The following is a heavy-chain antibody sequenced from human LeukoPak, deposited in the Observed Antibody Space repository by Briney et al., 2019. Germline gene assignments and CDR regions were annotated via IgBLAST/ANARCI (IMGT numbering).Heavy chain of an antibody. Sequence: SEALSLTCTVSGGSISSGGYYWSWIRQHPGEGLEWIGYIYYSGSTYYNPSLKSRVTISGDTSKNQLSLKLSSVTAADTAVYYCARALKAWVYYMDVWGKGTTVTVSS. J-gene: IGHJ6*03. D-gene: IGHD7-27*01. CDR2: IYYSGST. CDR3: ARALKAWVYYMDV. CDR1: GGSISSGGYY. V-gene: IGHV4-31*03.